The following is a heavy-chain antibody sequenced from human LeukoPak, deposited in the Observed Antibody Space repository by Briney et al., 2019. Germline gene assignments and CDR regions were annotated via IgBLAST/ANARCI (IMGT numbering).Heavy chain of an antibody. Sequence: PSETLSLTCTVSGGSISSHYWSWIRQPPGKGLEWIGYIYYSGSTNYNPSLKSRVTISVDTSKNQFSLKLSSVTAADTAVYYCARSYSSSWYAIPHFDYWGQGTLVTVSS. J-gene: IGHJ4*02. V-gene: IGHV4-59*11. CDR1: GGSISSHY. CDR3: ARSYSSSWYAIPHFDY. CDR2: IYYSGST. D-gene: IGHD6-13*01.